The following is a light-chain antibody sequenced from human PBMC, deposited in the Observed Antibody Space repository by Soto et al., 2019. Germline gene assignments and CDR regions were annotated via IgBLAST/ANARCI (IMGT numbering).Light chain of an antibody. CDR2: AAS. Sequence: DIQMTQSPSSLSASVGDRVTITCRASQSISSYLNWYQQKPGKAPKLLIYAASSLQSGVPSRFSGSGSGTDFTLTISSLQPEDFATYDCQQSYSTPFTFGPVTKVDIK. V-gene: IGKV1-39*01. CDR3: QQSYSTPFT. J-gene: IGKJ3*01. CDR1: QSISSY.